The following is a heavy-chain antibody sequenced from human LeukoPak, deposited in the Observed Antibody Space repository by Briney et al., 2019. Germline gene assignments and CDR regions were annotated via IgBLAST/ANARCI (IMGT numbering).Heavy chain of an antibody. CDR2: VYTSGST. J-gene: IGHJ4*02. Sequence: SQTLSLTCTVSGGSISSGSYYWSWIRQPAGKGLEWIGRVYTSGSTNYNPSLKSRVTISVDTSKNQFSLKLSSVTAADTAVYYCARVKAGRGVVFDYWGQGTLVTVSS. CDR1: GGSISSGSYY. CDR3: ARVKAGRGVVFDY. D-gene: IGHD3-3*01. V-gene: IGHV4-61*02.